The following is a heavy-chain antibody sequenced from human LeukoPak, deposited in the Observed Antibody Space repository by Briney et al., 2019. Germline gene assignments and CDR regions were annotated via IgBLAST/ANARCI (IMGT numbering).Heavy chain of an antibody. Sequence: SETLSLTCTVSGGSIKTGGYSWTWIRQPAGKGLEWIGRVYIGGNTDQNPSLKSRVTVSMDSSKNQFSLEMKSVTAADTAVYYCTRGWSSAGVFDSWGQGTVVTVSS. D-gene: IGHD6-19*01. CDR1: GGSIKTGGYS. CDR3: TRGWSSAGVFDS. CDR2: VYIGGNT. J-gene: IGHJ3*02. V-gene: IGHV4-61*02.